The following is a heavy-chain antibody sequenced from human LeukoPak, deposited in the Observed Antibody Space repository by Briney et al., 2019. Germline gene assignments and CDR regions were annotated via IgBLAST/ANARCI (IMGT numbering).Heavy chain of an antibody. J-gene: IGHJ4*02. CDR2: ISSSSSSI. D-gene: IGHD6-19*01. CDR3: AGSLRGGGWYMY. CDR1: GFTFSTYS. Sequence: GGSLRLSCAAPGFTFSTYSMNWVRQAPGKGLEWVSSISSSSSSIYYSDSVKGRFTVSRDNARNSLHLQMNSLRDEDTAVYYCAGSLRGGGWYMYWGQGTLVTVSS. V-gene: IGHV3-21*01.